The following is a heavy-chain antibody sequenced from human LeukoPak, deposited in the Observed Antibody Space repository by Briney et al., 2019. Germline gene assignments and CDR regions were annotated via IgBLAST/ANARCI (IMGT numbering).Heavy chain of an antibody. CDR1: GFTFSSHG. CDR3: AKRRTVDTAMVTHYYGMDV. CDR2: ISYDGSDK. D-gene: IGHD5-18*01. J-gene: IGHJ6*02. Sequence: PGGSLRLSCAASGFTFSSHGMHWVRQAPGKGLGWVAVISYDGSDKYYADSVKGRFTISRDNSKNTLYLQMNSLRAEDTAVYYCAKRRTVDTAMVTHYYGMDVWGQGTTVTVSS. V-gene: IGHV3-30*18.